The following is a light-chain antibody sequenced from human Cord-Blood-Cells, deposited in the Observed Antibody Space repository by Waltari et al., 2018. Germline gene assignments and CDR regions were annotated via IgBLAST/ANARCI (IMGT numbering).Light chain of an antibody. J-gene: IGLJ2*01. CDR1: SSDVGGYHY. CDR3: SSYTSSSTLV. V-gene: IGLV2-14*01. CDR2: DVS. Sequence: QSALTQPASVSGSPGQSLTISCTGTSSDVGGYHYVPRYQQHPGKAPKLMIYDVSNRPSGVSNRFSGSKSGNTASLTISGLQAEDEAYYYCSSYTSSSTLVFGGGTKLTVL.